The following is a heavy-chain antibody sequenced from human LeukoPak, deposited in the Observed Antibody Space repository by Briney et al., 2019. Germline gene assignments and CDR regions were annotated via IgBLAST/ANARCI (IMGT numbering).Heavy chain of an antibody. V-gene: IGHV1-2*02. CDR3: ARAWPWARSWFDP. CDR2: INPNSGGT. J-gene: IGHJ5*02. Sequence: GASVKVSCKASGYTFTGYYMHWVRQAPGQGLEWMGWINPNSGGTNYAQKFQGRVTMTRDTSIGTAYMELSRLRSDDTAVYYCARAWPWARSWFDPWGQGTLVTVSS. D-gene: IGHD1-26*01. CDR1: GYTFTGYY.